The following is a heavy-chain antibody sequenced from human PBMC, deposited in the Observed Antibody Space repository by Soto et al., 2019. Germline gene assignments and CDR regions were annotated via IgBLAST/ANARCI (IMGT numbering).Heavy chain of an antibody. D-gene: IGHD3-9*01. J-gene: IGHJ5*02. CDR3: AKDHVLRYFDWLPSGNWFDP. CDR2: ISGSGGST. Sequence: GGSLRLSCAASGFTFSSYAMSWVRQAPGKGLEWVSAISGSGGSTYYADSVKGRFTISRDNSKNTLYLQMNSLRAEDTAVYYCAKDHVLRYFDWLPSGNWFDPWGQGTLVTVSS. V-gene: IGHV3-23*01. CDR1: GFTFSSYA.